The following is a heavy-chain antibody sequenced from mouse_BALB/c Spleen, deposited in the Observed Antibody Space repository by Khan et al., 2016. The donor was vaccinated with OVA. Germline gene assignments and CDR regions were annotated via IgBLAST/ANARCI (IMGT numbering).Heavy chain of an antibody. CDR3: ARICGGDFDY. CDR1: GYSITSDYA. J-gene: IGHJ2*01. Sequence: EVQLQESGPGLVKPSQSLSLTCTVTGYSITSDYAWNWIRQFPGNKLEWLGFISYSGNTNYKPSLKSRISITRDTSKNQLFLQLNSVTTEDTDTDYCARICGGDFDYWGQGTTLTV. CDR2: ISYSGNT. V-gene: IGHV3-2*02.